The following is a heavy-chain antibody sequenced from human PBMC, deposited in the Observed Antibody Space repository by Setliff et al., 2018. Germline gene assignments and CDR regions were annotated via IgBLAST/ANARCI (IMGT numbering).Heavy chain of an antibody. CDR3: ARGGSPYYFDY. CDR1: GFTFSNYW. D-gene: IGHD3-16*01. J-gene: IGHJ4*02. V-gene: IGHV3-74*01. CDR2: IDSDGSVT. Sequence: PGGSLRLSCAASGFTFSNYWMHWVRQAPGKGLVWVSRIDSDGSVTNYADSVRGRFTISRDNAKNSLYMQMNSLRAEDTAVYYCARGGSPYYFDYWGQGTLVTVSS.